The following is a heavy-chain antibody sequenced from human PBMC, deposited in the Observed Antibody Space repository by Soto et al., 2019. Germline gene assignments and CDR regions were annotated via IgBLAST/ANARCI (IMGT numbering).Heavy chain of an antibody. V-gene: IGHV3-11*05. CDR3: AGDGVTVAPGLDFYSYGMDV. J-gene: IGHJ6*02. CDR2: ISSSSSYT. Sequence: QVQLVESGGGLVKPGGSLRLSCAASGFTFSDYYMSWIRQAPGKGLEWVSYISSSSSYTNYADSVKGRFTISRDNPKNSLYLQKNSLRAEDTAVYYCAGDGVTVAPGLDFYSYGMDVWGQGTTVTVSS. CDR1: GFTFSDYY. D-gene: IGHD3-10*01.